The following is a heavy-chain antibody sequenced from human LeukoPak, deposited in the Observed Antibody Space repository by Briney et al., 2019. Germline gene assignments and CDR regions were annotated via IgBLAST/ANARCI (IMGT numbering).Heavy chain of an antibody. V-gene: IGHV4-59*01. CDR2: IYYSGST. CDR1: GGSISSYY. D-gene: IGHD5-18*01. J-gene: IGHJ6*03. Sequence: KPSETLSLNCTVSGGSISSYYWSWIRQPPGKGLEWIGYIYYSGSTNYNPSLKSRISISVDTSKNQFSLKLSSVTAADTAVYYCARTTEGGYTYNYFYYYYMDVWGKGTTVTISS. CDR3: ARTTEGGYTYNYFYYYYMDV.